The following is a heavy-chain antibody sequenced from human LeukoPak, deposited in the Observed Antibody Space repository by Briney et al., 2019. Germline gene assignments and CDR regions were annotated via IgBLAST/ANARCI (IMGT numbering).Heavy chain of an antibody. Sequence: GASVTVSCKASGYMFTGFYIHWVRQAPGQGLDWMGWINPNTGGTNFAQKFQGRVTITRDTSISTAYMELNRLTSNDTAVYYCARDGIGVYTGYSRNVLDSWGQGTLVTVSS. J-gene: IGHJ4*02. CDR3: ARDGIGVYTGYSRNVLDS. CDR2: INPNTGGT. CDR1: GYMFTGFY. D-gene: IGHD5-12*01. V-gene: IGHV1-2*02.